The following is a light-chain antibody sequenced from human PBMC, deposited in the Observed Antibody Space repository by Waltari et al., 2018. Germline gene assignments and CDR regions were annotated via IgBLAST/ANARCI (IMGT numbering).Light chain of an antibody. J-gene: IGKJ2*01. V-gene: IGKV1-39*01. CDR3: QHSYNTPRT. CDR2: ADF. CDR1: QSVTSS. Sequence: DIQMIQSPSSLSASVGDRVTITCRASQSVTSSVNWYQQKPGKAPKLLIYADFTLHRGVPSRFSGSGSGTDFALTISSLQPEDFATYYCQHSYNTPRTFGQGTKLEIK.